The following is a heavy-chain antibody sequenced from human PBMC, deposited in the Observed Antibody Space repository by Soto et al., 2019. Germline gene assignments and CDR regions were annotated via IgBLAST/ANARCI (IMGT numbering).Heavy chain of an antibody. CDR2: IYWDDDK. CDR3: AHSLWRGYKAWFDS. CDR1: GFSLTTSGEG. Sequence: QIALKESGPTRVKPTQTLILTCTFSGFSLTTSGEGVGWIRRTPGKALEWLALIYWDDDKRYSPSLTTRLTVNKDTSKNQVVLTMTNMDPMDTGTYFCAHSLWRGYKAWFDSWGQGTLVTVSS. V-gene: IGHV2-5*02. J-gene: IGHJ5*01. D-gene: IGHD3-3*01.